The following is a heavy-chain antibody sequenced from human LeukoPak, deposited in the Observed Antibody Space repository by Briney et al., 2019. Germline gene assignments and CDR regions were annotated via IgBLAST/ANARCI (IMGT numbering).Heavy chain of an antibody. D-gene: IGHD4-23*01. J-gene: IGHJ5*02. CDR2: INTVNGNT. CDR1: GYSFDNYA. CDR3: ARSLGGGNLVAWFDP. Sequence: ASVKIYCKASGYSFDNYAIHWLRQAPGQRLELMGWINTVNGNTKYSQKFQGRVTITRDTSASTAYMELSSLRSEDTAVYYCARSLGGGNLVAWFDPWGPGTLVTVSS. V-gene: IGHV1-3*04.